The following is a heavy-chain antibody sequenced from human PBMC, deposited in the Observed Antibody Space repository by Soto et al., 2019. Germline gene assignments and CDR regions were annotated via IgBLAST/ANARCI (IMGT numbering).Heavy chain of an antibody. D-gene: IGHD2-15*01. CDR1: GGSISSGHW. V-gene: IGHV4-4*02. CDR3: ARVISGRDEWFDY. CDR2: ISHSGST. J-gene: IGHJ4*02. Sequence: SETLSLTCAVSGGSISSGHWWNWVRQPPGKGLERIAEISHSGSTNCNPSLKSRVTIAVDKSKNQFFLRLSSVTAADTAVYYCARVISGRDEWFDYWGQGTLLTVSS.